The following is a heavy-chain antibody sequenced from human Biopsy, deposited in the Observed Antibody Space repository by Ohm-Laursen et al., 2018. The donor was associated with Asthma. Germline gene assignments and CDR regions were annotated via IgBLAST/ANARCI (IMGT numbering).Heavy chain of an antibody. J-gene: IGHJ4*02. Sequence: SVKVSCKLSGYSLTDLSMHWVRQAPGQGLGWMGGHDHEEGGTVNARRFQGRVTMTEDTSTDTAYMELSSLSSDDTAVYYCASDFPKDYVRYNFQFWGQGTLVTVSS. CDR1: GYSLTDLS. V-gene: IGHV1-24*01. D-gene: IGHD4-17*01. CDR3: ASDFPKDYVRYNFQF. CDR2: HDHEEGGT.